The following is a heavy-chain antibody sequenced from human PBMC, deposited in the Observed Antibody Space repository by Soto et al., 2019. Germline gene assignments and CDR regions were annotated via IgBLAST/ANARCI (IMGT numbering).Heavy chain of an antibody. D-gene: IGHD6-19*01. CDR2: IWYDGSNK. CDR1: GFTFSSYG. CDR3: ARDGSHFPFYSSGWYPPSYFDY. Sequence: GGSLRLSCAASGFTFSSYGMHWVRQAPGKGLEWVAVIWYDGSNKYYADSVKGRFTISRDNSKNTLYLQMNSLRAEDTAVYYCARDGSHFPFYSSGWYPPSYFDYWGQGTLVTVSS. J-gene: IGHJ4*02. V-gene: IGHV3-33*01.